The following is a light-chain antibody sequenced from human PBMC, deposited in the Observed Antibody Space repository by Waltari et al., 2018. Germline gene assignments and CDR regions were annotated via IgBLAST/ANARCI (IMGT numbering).Light chain of an antibody. CDR2: DVS. J-gene: IGLJ1*01. V-gene: IGLV2-14*03. Sequence: QSALTQPASVSGSPGQSITIFCAGTSSDVGGYDSVSWYQQHPGKAPELIIYDVSNRPSGVSDRFSGSKSGNTASLTISGLQADDEADYYCSSYSSSSTLYVFGTGTKVTV. CDR1: SSDVGGYDS. CDR3: SSYSSSSTLYV.